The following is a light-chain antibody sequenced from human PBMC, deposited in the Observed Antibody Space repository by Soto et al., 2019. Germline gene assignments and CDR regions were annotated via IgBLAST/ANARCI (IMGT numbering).Light chain of an antibody. CDR2: AAS. V-gene: IGKV1-9*01. CDR3: QQLFDSPIT. J-gene: IGKJ5*01. CDR1: QVISTS. Sequence: DIQLTQSPSFLSPSIGESVTITCRASQVISTSLAWYQVKPGKAPKLLIYAASTLESGVPSRFSATVSGTKFSLTIPSLQPEDFATYYCQQLFDSPITSGQGTRLEIK.